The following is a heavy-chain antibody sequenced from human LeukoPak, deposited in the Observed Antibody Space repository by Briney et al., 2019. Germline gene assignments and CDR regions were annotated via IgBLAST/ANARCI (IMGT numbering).Heavy chain of an antibody. Sequence: GGSLRLSCAASGFTFSSYEMNWVRQAPGKGLEWVSYISSSGSTIYYADSVKGRFTISRDNAKNPLYLQMNSLRAEDTAVYYCARSDDQLLESWGQGTLVTVSS. J-gene: IGHJ4*02. CDR1: GFTFSSYE. D-gene: IGHD2-2*01. CDR2: ISSSGSTI. CDR3: ARSDDQLLES. V-gene: IGHV3-48*03.